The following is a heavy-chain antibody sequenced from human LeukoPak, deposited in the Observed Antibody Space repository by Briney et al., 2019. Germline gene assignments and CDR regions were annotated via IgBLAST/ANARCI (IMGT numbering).Heavy chain of an antibody. CDR1: GDSISSYY. Sequence: SETLSLTCTVSGDSISSYYWSWIRQPPGKGLEWIGYIYYSGSTNQNPSLKSRVTISVDTSKNQFSLKLSSVTAADTAVYYCARHGGGYYYDSGGYLSPFDYWGQGTLVTVSS. CDR2: IYYSGST. J-gene: IGHJ4*02. V-gene: IGHV4-59*08. CDR3: ARHGGGYYYDSGGYLSPFDY. D-gene: IGHD3-22*01.